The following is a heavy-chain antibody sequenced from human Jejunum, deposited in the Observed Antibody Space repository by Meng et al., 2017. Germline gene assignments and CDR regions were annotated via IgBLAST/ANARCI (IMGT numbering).Heavy chain of an antibody. CDR1: GGSISNNNW. J-gene: IGHJ5*02. CDR3: ARDLLDPNIAATGWFDP. V-gene: IGHV4-4*02. CDR2: ISHTGRI. D-gene: IGHD2/OR15-2a*01. Sequence: QGQPQGSGPGLVKPSGTLSLTCAVSGGSISNNNWWSWVRQPPGKGLEWIGEISHTGRINYNPSLKSRVTMSLDKSKNQFSLDLTSVTGADTAVYYCARDLLDPNIAATGWFDPWGQGTLVTVSS.